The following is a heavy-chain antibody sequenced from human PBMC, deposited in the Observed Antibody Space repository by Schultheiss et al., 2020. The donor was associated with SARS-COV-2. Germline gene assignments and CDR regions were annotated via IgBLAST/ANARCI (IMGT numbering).Heavy chain of an antibody. CDR2: IGSSGGPI. CDR3: AKRAVAGFY. J-gene: IGHJ4*02. V-gene: IGHV3-11*04. CDR1: GFIFSDYN. Sequence: GGSLRLSCAASGFIFSDYNMNWIRQAPGKGLEWVSYIGSSGGPIYYAYSVKGRFTISRDNAKNSLYLQMNSLRAEDTAVYYCAKRAVAGFYWGQGTLVTVSS. D-gene: IGHD6-19*01.